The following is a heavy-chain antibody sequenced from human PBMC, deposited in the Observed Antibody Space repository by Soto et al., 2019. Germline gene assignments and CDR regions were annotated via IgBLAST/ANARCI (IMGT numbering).Heavy chain of an antibody. V-gene: IGHV4-39*01. CDR2: MFYGVST. CDR1: CSSINSSGYY. CDR3: ARLPSRHLVDY. D-gene: IGHD3-3*02. Sequence: SETLSLTCTVSCSSINSSGYYWGWIRQPPGKGLEWIGSMFYGVSTYYNPSLKSRVTVSVDTSKNQFSLNLRSVTAADTAVYYCARLPSRHLVDYWGQGTLVTVSS. J-gene: IGHJ4*02.